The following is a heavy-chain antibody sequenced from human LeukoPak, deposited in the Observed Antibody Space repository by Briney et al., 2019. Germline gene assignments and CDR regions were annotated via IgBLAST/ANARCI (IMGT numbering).Heavy chain of an antibody. CDR1: GGSISSSSYY. Sequence: SETLSLTCTVSGGSISSSSYYWGWIRQPPGKGLEWIGSIYYSGSTYYNPSLKSRVTISVDTSKNQFSLKLSSVTAADTAVYYCARHEVVVAAGGADYWGQGTLVTVSS. CDR3: ARHEVVVAAGGADY. J-gene: IGHJ4*02. D-gene: IGHD2-15*01. V-gene: IGHV4-39*01. CDR2: IYYSGST.